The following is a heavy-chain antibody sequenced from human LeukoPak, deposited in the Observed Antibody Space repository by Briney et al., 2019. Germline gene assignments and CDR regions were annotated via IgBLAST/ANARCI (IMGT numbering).Heavy chain of an antibody. CDR3: ARAGITIDFYGSAQRSCDY. CDR2: ISAYNGNT. V-gene: IGHV1-18*01. CDR1: GYTFTSYG. D-gene: IGHD3-10*01. J-gene: IGHJ4*02. Sequence: ASVKFSCKVSGYTFTSYGISWVRQAPGQGLEWIGWISAYNGNTNYAQKLQGRVTMTTDTSTSTAYMELRSLRSDDTAVYYCARAGITIDFYGSAQRSCDYWGQGTLVTVSS.